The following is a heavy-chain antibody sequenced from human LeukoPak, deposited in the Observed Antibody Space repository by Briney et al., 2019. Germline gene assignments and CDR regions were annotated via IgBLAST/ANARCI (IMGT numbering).Heavy chain of an antibody. J-gene: IGHJ6*02. V-gene: IGHV3-53*01. Sequence: GGSLRLSCAASGFTVSTTYMSWVRQAPGKGLEWVSVIYSGGSTHYADSVKGRFTISRDNSNNPMYLQMSSLRAEDSAVYYCARYSAYHYAMDVWGQGTTVTVSS. CDR3: ARYSAYHYAMDV. CDR2: IYSGGST. D-gene: IGHD2-21*01. CDR1: GFTVSTTY.